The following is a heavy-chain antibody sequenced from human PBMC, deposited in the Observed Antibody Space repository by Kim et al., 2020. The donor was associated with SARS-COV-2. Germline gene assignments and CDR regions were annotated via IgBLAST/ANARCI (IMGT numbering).Heavy chain of an antibody. Sequence: SQTLSLTCTVSGGSISSRGYYWSWIRHPGKGLEWIGYIYYSGSTYYNPSLKSRVTISVDTAKNQFSLKLSSVTAADTAVYYCARVARITIFGVVNSAFDIWGQGTMVTVSS. CDR3: ARVARITIFGVVNSAFDI. CDR2: IYYSGST. J-gene: IGHJ3*02. V-gene: IGHV4-31*03. D-gene: IGHD3-3*01. CDR1: GGSISSRGYY.